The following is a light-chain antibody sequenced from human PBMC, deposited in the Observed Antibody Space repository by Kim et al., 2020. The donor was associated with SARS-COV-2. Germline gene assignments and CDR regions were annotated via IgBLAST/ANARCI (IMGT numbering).Light chain of an antibody. V-gene: IGKV3-20*01. CDR3: QQYGSSPLYT. CDR1: QSVSSRF. J-gene: IGKJ2*01. CDR2: GAS. Sequence: PGERATLPCRTSQSVSSRFLAWYQHKPGQAPSLLIYGASSRATGIPDRFSGSGSGTDFTLTISRLEPEDFAVYYCQQYGSSPLYTFGQGTKLEI.